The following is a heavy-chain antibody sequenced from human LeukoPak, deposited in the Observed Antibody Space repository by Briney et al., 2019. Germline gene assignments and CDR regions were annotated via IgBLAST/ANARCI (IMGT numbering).Heavy chain of an antibody. CDR3: AKDTLYDYAFDI. V-gene: IGHV3-23*01. D-gene: IGHD2/OR15-2a*01. Sequence: GGTLRLSCAASGFTFSSYGMSWVRQAPGKGLEWVSAISGSGGSTYYADSVKGRFTISRDNSKNTLYLQMNSLRAEDTAVYYCAKDTLYDYAFDIWGQGTMVTVSS. J-gene: IGHJ3*02. CDR1: GFTFSSYG. CDR2: ISGSGGST.